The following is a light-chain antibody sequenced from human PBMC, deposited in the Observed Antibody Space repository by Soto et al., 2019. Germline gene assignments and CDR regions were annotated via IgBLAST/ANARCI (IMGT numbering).Light chain of an antibody. Sequence: DIQMTQSPSSLSASVGDEVTITCRASQTIMTYLNWYQLKPGKPPRLLIYAASSLQSGVPSRFSGSGSGTDFTLTISSLEPEDFAIYYCQQRSNWPLTFGAGTKVEIK. CDR1: QTIMTY. V-gene: IGKV1-39*01. CDR3: QQRSNWPLT. J-gene: IGKJ4*01. CDR2: AAS.